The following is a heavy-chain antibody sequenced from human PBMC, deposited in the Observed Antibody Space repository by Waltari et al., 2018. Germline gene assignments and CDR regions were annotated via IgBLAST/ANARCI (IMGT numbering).Heavy chain of an antibody. D-gene: IGHD6-13*01. Sequence: QVQLVQSGAEVKKPGSSVKVSCKASGGTFSSYAISWVRQAPGQGLEWMGGIIPIFGKANDAQKFQGRVTITADESTSTAYMELSSLRSEDTAVYYCARDPAAAGSYWYFDLWGRGTLVTVSS. CDR3: ARDPAAAGSYWYFDL. V-gene: IGHV1-69*13. CDR2: IIPIFGKA. J-gene: IGHJ2*01. CDR1: GGTFSSYA.